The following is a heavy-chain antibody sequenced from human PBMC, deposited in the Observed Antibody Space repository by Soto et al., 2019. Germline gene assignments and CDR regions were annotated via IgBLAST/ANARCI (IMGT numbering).Heavy chain of an antibody. CDR1: GFTFSSYG. J-gene: IGHJ4*02. CDR3: ARVTIFGVAEENRRDY. V-gene: IGHV3-30*03. Sequence: QVQLVESGGGVVQPGRSLRLSCAASGFTFSSYGMHWVRQAPGKGLEWVAVISYDGSNKYYADSVKGRFTISRDNSKNXLYLQMNSLRAEDTAVYYCARVTIFGVAEENRRDYWGQGTLVTVSS. D-gene: IGHD3-3*01. CDR2: ISYDGSNK.